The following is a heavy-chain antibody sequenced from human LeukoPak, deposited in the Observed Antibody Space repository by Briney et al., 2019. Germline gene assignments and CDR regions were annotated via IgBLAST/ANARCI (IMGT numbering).Heavy chain of an antibody. V-gene: IGHV4-39*07. J-gene: IGHJ5*02. CDR3: ARDGASYYDH. CDR2: IYYRGST. D-gene: IGHD3-10*01. CDR1: GGSISSSSYY. Sequence: SETLSLTCTVSGGSISSSSYYWGWIRQPPGKGLEWIGSIYYRGSTYYNPSLKSRVTISVDTSKNQFSLILTSVTVADTAVYYCARDGASYYDHWGQGILVTVTS.